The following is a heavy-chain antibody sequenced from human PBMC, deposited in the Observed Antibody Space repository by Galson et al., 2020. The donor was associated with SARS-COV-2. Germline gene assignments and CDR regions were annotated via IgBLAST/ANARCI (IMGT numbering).Heavy chain of an antibody. CDR2: FDPEDGET. D-gene: IGHD6-19*01. CDR1: GYTLTELS. J-gene: IGHJ5*02. CDR3: ATTTPIAVAGKLNWFDP. Sequence: ISCKVSGYTLTELSMHWVRQAPGKGLEWMGGFDPEDGETIYAQKFQGRVTMTEDTSTDTAYMELSSLRSEDTAVYYCATTTPIAVAGKLNWFDPWGQGTLVTVSS. V-gene: IGHV1-24*01.